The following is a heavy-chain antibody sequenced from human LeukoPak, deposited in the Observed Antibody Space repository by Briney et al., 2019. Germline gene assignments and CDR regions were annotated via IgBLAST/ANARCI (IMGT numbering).Heavy chain of an antibody. CDR2: IYHSGST. J-gene: IGHJ6*02. CDR1: GGSISSSFYY. Sequence: PSETLSLTCTVSGGSISSSFYYWGWIRQPPGKGLEWIGSIYHSGSTYYNPSLKSRVTISVDTSKNQFSLKLSSVTAADTAVYYCARAGYGSGSYYSIYYYGMDVWGQGTTVTVSS. CDR3: ARAGYGSGSYYSIYYYGMDV. D-gene: IGHD3-10*01. V-gene: IGHV4-39*07.